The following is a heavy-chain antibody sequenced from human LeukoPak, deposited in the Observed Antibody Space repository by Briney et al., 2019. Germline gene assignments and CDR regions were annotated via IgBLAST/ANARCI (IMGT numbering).Heavy chain of an antibody. Sequence: GGSLRLSCAASGFTFSTYGMHWVRQAPGKGLEWVAVISYDGSNKYYAESVKGRFTISRDNSKTTLYLQMNSLRAEDTAVYYCARGSTYYDSSGQVPFDYWGQGTLVTVSS. V-gene: IGHV3-30*03. J-gene: IGHJ4*02. CDR1: GFTFSTYG. D-gene: IGHD3-22*01. CDR3: ARGSTYYDSSGQVPFDY. CDR2: ISYDGSNK.